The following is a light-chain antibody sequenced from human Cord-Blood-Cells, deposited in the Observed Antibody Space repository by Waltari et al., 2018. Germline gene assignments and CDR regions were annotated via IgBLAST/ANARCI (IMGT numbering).Light chain of an antibody. CDR3: CSYAGSSTYV. Sequence: QSAMNQPASVSGSPGKSTTISCTGTSSDVGSYKLISQYHQHPGKAPKLMIYEGSKLPSGVSNRFSGSKSGNTASLTISGLQAEDEADYYCCSYAGSSTYVFGTGTKVTVL. V-gene: IGLV2-23*01. CDR2: EGS. J-gene: IGLJ1*01. CDR1: SSDVGSYKL.